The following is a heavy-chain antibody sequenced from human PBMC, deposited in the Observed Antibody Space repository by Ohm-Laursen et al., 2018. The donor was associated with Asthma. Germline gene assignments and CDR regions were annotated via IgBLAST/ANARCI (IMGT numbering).Heavy chain of an antibody. CDR3: ARELVSHYYDSSGLLYGMDV. Sequence: TLSLTCTVSGGSIGSGHYYWTWIRQRPGKGLGWIGNIHYSGSNIYNPSLESRLSISVDTSKNQFSLKLSSVTAADTAVYYCARELVSHYYDSSGLLYGMDVWGQGTTVTVSS. CDR2: IHYSGSN. J-gene: IGHJ6*02. V-gene: IGHV4-31*03. CDR1: GGSIGSGHYY. D-gene: IGHD3-22*01.